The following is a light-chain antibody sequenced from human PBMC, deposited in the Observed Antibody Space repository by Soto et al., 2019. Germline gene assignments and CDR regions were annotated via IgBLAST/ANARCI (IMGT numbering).Light chain of an antibody. CDR3: QQYGRSPLT. CDR1: QSVNGND. Sequence: DIVLTQSPDTLSLSPGERATLSCRASQSVNGNDFAWYQQKPGQAPRLLIFGAFSRATGIPDKFSGSASGRDFTLTIDSLEPEDFAVYYCQQYGRSPLTFGGGTKVEIK. J-gene: IGKJ4*01. V-gene: IGKV3-20*01. CDR2: GAF.